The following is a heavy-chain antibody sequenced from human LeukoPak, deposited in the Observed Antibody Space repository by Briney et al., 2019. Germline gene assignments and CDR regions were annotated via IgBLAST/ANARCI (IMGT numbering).Heavy chain of an antibody. CDR2: IYYSGST. V-gene: IGHV4-59*01. J-gene: IGHJ4*02. CDR3: ARGRDGGLTSYYFDY. Sequence: PSETLSLTCTVCGGSISSYYWSWIRQPPGKGLEWIGYIYYSGSTNYNPSLKSRVTISVDTSKNQFSLKLSSVTAADTAVYYCARGRDGGLTSYYFDYWGQGTLVTVSS. CDR1: GGSISSYY. D-gene: IGHD4-17*01.